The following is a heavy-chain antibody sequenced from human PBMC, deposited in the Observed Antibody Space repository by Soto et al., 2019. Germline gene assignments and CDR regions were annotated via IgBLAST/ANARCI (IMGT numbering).Heavy chain of an antibody. Sequence: PSVKVSCKASGYTFTSYGISWVRQAPGQGLEWMGWISAYNGNTNYAQKLQGRVTMTTDTSTSTAYMELRSLRSDDTAVYYCAREDSSGYYHDAFDIWGQGTMVTVSS. CDR3: AREDSSGYYHDAFDI. V-gene: IGHV1-18*01. D-gene: IGHD3-22*01. CDR1: GYTFTSYG. CDR2: ISAYNGNT. J-gene: IGHJ3*02.